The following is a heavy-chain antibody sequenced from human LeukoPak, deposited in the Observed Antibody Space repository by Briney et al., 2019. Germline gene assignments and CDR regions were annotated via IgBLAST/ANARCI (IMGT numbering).Heavy chain of an antibody. Sequence: GGSLRLSCAASGFTFSSYSMNWVRQAPGKGLEWVSYISSSSTYIYYADSVKGRFTISRDNDKNSLHLQMNSLRADDTAVYYCARNRYGSSLDAFDIWGQGTVVTVSS. V-gene: IGHV3-21*01. CDR3: ARNRYGSSLDAFDI. J-gene: IGHJ3*02. D-gene: IGHD6-13*01. CDR1: GFTFSSYS. CDR2: ISSSSTYI.